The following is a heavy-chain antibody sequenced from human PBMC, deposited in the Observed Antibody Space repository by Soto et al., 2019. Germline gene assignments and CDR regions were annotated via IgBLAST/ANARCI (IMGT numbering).Heavy chain of an antibody. CDR2: IYYSGST. V-gene: IGHV4-31*03. CDR3: ARDFDDSSGSEADI. D-gene: IGHD3-22*01. CDR1: GGSISSGCYY. Sequence: PSETLSLTCTVSGGSISSGCYYWSWIRQHPGKGLEWIGYIYYSGSTYYNPSLKSRVTISVDTSKNQFSLRLSSVTAADTAVYYCARDFDDSSGSEADIWGQGTMVTVSS. J-gene: IGHJ3*02.